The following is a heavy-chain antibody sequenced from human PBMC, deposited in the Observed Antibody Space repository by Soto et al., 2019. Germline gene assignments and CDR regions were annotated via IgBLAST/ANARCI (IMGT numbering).Heavy chain of an antibody. CDR1: GGTFSSYA. Sequence: QVQLVQSGAEVKKPGSSVKVSCKASGGTFSSYAISWVRQAPGQGLEWMGGIIPIFGTANYAQKFQGRVTSXAXGATSRAYMGLSSLRSEDTAVYYCARGRLRWSSFDYWGQGTLVTVSS. CDR3: ARGRLRWSSFDY. J-gene: IGHJ4*02. D-gene: IGHD4-17*01. CDR2: IIPIFGTA. V-gene: IGHV1-69*12.